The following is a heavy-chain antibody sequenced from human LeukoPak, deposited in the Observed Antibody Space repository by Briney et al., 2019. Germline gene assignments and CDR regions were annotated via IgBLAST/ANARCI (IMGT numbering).Heavy chain of an antibody. Sequence: KPSETLSLTCTVSGYSISSGYYWGWIRQPPGKGLEWIGSIYHSGSTYYNPSLKSRVTISVDTSKNQFSLKLSSVTAADTAVYYCAGAPRGRDDFWSGSVPAYYYFDYWGQGTLVTVSS. D-gene: IGHD3-3*01. CDR1: GYSISSGYY. J-gene: IGHJ4*02. CDR2: IYHSGST. V-gene: IGHV4-38-2*02. CDR3: AGAPRGRDDFWSGSVPAYYYFDY.